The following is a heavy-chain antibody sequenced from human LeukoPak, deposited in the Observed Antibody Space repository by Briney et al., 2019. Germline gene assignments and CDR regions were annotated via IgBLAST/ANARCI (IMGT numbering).Heavy chain of an antibody. CDR1: GGSISSYY. CDR3: ARDGMVRGEYDY. Sequence: SETLSLTCTVSGGSISSYYCNWIRQPAGKGLEWIGRMYTSGTTNYNPSLKSRVTMSSDTSKNQFSLKLSSVTAADTAVYYCARDGMVRGEYDYWGQGTLVTVSS. J-gene: IGHJ4*02. V-gene: IGHV4-4*07. CDR2: MYTSGTT. D-gene: IGHD3-10*01.